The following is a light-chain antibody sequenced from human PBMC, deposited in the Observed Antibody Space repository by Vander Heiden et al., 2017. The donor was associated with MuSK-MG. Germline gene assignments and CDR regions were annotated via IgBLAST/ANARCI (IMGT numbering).Light chain of an antibody. CDR1: SSDVGGYNF. Sequence: QSALTPPDSVSGSPGPSITISCTGTSSDVGGYNFVSWYQQHPGKAPKLLIYDVSYRPSGVSNRFSGSKSGNTASLTISGLQAEDEADYYCGSYTSISTLVFGTGTKVTVL. J-gene: IGLJ1*01. CDR3: GSYTSISTLV. CDR2: DVS. V-gene: IGLV2-14*03.